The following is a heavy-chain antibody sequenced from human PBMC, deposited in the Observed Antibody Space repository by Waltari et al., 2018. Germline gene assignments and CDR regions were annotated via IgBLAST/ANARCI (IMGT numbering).Heavy chain of an antibody. CDR3: ARGILSGGYYYGLDV. CDR1: GGSISSYY. D-gene: IGHD3-3*01. J-gene: IGHJ6*02. V-gene: IGHV4-4*09. CDR2: IHNSGIT. Sequence: QVQLQESGPGLVKPSETLSLTCTVSGGSISSYYWSWIRQPPGKGLEWSGYIHNSGITNYNPSLKSRVAISVDTSKNQFSLKINSVTAADTAVYYCARGILSGGYYYGLDVWGQGTTVTVSS.